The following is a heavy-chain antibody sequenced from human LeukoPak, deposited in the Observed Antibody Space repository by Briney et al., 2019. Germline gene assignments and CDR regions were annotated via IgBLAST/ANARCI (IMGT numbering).Heavy chain of an antibody. Sequence: ASVKVSCKASGGTFSSYAISWVRQAPGQGLEWMGGIIPIFGTANYAQKFQGRVTITTDESTSTAYMELSSLRSEDTAVYYCASAMVAVDALDIWGQGTMVTVSS. CDR1: GGTFSSYA. V-gene: IGHV1-69*05. CDR2: IIPIFGTA. J-gene: IGHJ3*02. D-gene: IGHD2-8*01. CDR3: ASAMVAVDALDI.